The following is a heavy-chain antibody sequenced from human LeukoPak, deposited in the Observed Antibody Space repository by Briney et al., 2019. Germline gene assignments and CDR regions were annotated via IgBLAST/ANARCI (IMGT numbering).Heavy chain of an antibody. Sequence: GGSLRLSCAGSRFTFSGYWMSWVRQAPGKGLEWVANIKQDGSEKYYVDSGKGRFTISRDNAKNSLYLQMNSLRAEDTAVYYCARQYYDYWSGLDYWGQGTLVTVSS. CDR2: IKQDGSEK. CDR3: ARQYYDYWSGLDY. CDR1: RFTFSGYW. J-gene: IGHJ4*02. V-gene: IGHV3-7*01. D-gene: IGHD3-3*01.